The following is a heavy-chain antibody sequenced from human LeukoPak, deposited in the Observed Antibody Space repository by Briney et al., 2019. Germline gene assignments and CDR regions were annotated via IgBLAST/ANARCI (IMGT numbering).Heavy chain of an antibody. D-gene: IGHD3-3*01. CDR3: ARDSYDFWSGPRGTWFDP. V-gene: IGHV1-69*05. Sequence: ASVKVSCKASGGTFSSYAISWVRQAPGQGLEWMGGIIPIFGTANYAQKFQGRVTITTDESTSTAYMELSSLRSEDTAVYYCARDSYDFWSGPRGTWFDPWGQGTLVTVSS. CDR2: IIPIFGTA. CDR1: GGTFSSYA. J-gene: IGHJ5*02.